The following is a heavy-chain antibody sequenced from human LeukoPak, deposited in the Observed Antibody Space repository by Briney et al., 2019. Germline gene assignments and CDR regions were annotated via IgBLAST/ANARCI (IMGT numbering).Heavy chain of an antibody. D-gene: IGHD2-2*01. CDR2: IYYSGST. V-gene: IGHV4-39*01. CDR1: GGSISSSSYY. J-gene: IGHJ5*02. Sequence: SETLSLTCTVSGGSISSSSYYWGWIRQPPGKGLEWIGSIYYSGSTYYNPSLKSRVTISVDTSKNQFSLKLSSVTAADPAVYYCARRRTGTIVPAVIFDPWGQGTLVTVCS. CDR3: ARRRTGTIVPAVIFDP.